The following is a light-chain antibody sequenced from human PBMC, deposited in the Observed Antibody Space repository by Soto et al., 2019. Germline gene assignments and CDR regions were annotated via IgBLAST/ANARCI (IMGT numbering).Light chain of an antibody. CDR2: LNSDGSH. V-gene: IGLV4-69*01. Sequence: QLVLTRSPSASASLGASVKLTCTLSSGHSSYAIAWHQQQPEKGPRYLMKLNSDGSHSKGDGIPDRFSGSSSGAERYLTISSLQSEDEADYYCQTWGTGVFGGGTKLTVL. CDR1: SGHSSYA. CDR3: QTWGTGV. J-gene: IGLJ2*01.